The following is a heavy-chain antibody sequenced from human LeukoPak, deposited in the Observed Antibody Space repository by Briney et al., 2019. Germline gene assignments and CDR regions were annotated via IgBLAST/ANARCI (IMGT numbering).Heavy chain of an antibody. CDR2: INPNSGGT. CDR1: GYTFTGYY. J-gene: IGHJ6*02. D-gene: IGHD2-2*03. CDR3: ARERGYCSSTSCYYGMDV. V-gene: IGHV1-2*02. Sequence: GAAVKVSCKASGYTFTGYYMHWVRQAPGQGLEWMGWINPNSGGTNYARKFQGRVTMTRDTSISTAYMELSRLRSDDTAVYYCARERGYCSSTSCYYGMDVWGQGTTVTVSS.